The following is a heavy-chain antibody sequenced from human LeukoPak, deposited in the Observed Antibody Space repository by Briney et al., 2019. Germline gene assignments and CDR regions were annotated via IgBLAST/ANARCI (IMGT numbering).Heavy chain of an antibody. V-gene: IGHV4-4*07. Sequence: SETLSLTSTVSGVSISSYYRSSIRQPAGKGLEWIGRIYTSGSTNYNPSLKSRVTMSVDTSKNQFSLKLSSVTAADTAVYYCARAEIAVAGIAAFDIWGQGTMVTVSS. D-gene: IGHD6-19*01. CDR3: ARAEIAVAGIAAFDI. J-gene: IGHJ3*02. CDR2: IYTSGST. CDR1: GVSISSYY.